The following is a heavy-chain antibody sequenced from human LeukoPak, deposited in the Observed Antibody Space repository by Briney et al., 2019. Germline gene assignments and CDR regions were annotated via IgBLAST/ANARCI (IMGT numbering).Heavy chain of an antibody. CDR3: AKDYTGSSDN. V-gene: IGHV3-23*01. J-gene: IGHJ4*02. Sequence: GGSLRLSCAASGFTFSSSGMTWVRQAPGKGLEWVSTITGSVVNTYYADSVKGRFTISRDNSKSMLYLQMNSLRAEDTALYYCAKDYTGSSDNWGQGTLVTASS. D-gene: IGHD2-15*01. CDR2: ITGSVVNT. CDR1: GFTFSSSG.